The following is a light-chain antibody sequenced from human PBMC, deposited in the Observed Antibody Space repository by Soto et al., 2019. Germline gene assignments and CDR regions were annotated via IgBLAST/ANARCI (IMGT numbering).Light chain of an antibody. J-gene: IGKJ4*01. CDR1: QSVSSN. V-gene: IGKV3-11*01. Sequence: EIVMTQSPATLSVSPGERATLSCRASQSVSSNLAWYQQTPGQAPRLLIYAASSRATGIPDRFSGSGSGTDFTLTISSLEPEDFAVYYCQQRSNWPLTFGGGTKVDIK. CDR2: AAS. CDR3: QQRSNWPLT.